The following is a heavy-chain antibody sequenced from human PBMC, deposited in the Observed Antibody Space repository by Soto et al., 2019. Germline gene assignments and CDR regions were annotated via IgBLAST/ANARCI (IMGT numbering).Heavy chain of an antibody. CDR1: GGSVSSGSYY. J-gene: IGHJ5*02. D-gene: IGHD2-15*01. V-gene: IGHV4-61*01. CDR3: ACYSTDWFDP. CDR2: IYYSGST. Sequence: QVQLQESGPGLVKPSETQSLTCTVSGGSVSSGSYYWSWIRQPPGKGLEWIGYIYYSGSTNYNPSLKSRVTISVDTSKNQFSLKLSSVTAADTAVYYCACYSTDWFDPWGQGTLVTVSS.